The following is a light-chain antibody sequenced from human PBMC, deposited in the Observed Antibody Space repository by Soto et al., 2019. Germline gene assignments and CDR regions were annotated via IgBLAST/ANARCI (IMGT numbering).Light chain of an antibody. J-gene: IGKJ4*01. CDR2: AAS. V-gene: IGKV1-39*01. CDR3: QPSYNTPPLT. Sequence: DIQMTQSPSSLSASVGDRVTITCRASQSISSYLHWYQQKPGKAPKLLIYAASSLQSGVPSRFSGSGSVTDFNLTISSLLPEDFSTYYYQPSYNTPPLTFGGGTKVEIK. CDR1: QSISSY.